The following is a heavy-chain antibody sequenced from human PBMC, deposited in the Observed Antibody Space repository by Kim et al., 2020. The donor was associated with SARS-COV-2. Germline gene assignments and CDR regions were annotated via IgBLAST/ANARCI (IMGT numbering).Heavy chain of an antibody. J-gene: IGHJ4*02. D-gene: IGHD6-13*01. V-gene: IGHV4-31*03. Sequence: SETLSLTYTVSGGPINTGNYYWSWIRQHPEKGLEWIGHIHYSGTTYYIPSLKGRVTISVDTSKNQFFLDLRSVTAADSAMYYCARGKYTSSWYRGDLDYWGQGVLVTVSS. CDR2: IHYSGTT. CDR1: GGPINTGNYY. CDR3: ARGKYTSSWYRGDLDY.